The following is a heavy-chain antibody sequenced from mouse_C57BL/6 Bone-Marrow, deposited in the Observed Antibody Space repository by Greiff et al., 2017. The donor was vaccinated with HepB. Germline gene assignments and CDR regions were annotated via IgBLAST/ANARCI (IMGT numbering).Heavy chain of an antibody. CDR3: ARPPFAY. Sequence: DVKLVESGGDLVKPGGSLKLSCAASGFTFSSYGMSWVRQTQDKRLEWVATISSGGSYTYYPDNVKGRFTISRDNAKNTLYLQMSSLKSEDTAMYYCARPPFAYWGQGTLVTVSA. J-gene: IGHJ3*01. CDR2: ISSGGSYT. CDR1: GFTFSSYG. V-gene: IGHV5-6*02.